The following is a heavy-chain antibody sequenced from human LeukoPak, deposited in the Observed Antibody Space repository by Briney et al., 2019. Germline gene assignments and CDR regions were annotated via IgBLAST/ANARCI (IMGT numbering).Heavy chain of an antibody. J-gene: IGHJ4*02. D-gene: IGHD5-24*01. Sequence: SETLSLTCTVSGGSMRYYYWSWIRQPPEKGLEYIGYIYYSGSTNYNPSLNSRVTISVDTSKNQFSLKLSSVTAADTAVYYCARDGYNPIDYWGQGTLVTVSS. V-gene: IGHV4-59*12. CDR2: IYYSGST. CDR3: ARDGYNPIDY. CDR1: GGSMRYYY.